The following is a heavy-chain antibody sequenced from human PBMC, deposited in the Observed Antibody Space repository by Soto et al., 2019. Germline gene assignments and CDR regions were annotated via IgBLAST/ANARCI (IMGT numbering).Heavy chain of an antibody. D-gene: IGHD1-26*01. CDR2: SSYDGSET. Sequence: PGGSLRLSCAGSGFRISNYMMHWVRQAPGKGLEWVAASSYDGSETYYIGSVRGRFSISRDNSKNTMYLQMNSLSVDDTAVFYCAREVGRSFGLDVWGQGTTVTVSS. CDR3: AREVGRSFGLDV. CDR1: GFRISNYM. J-gene: IGHJ6*02. V-gene: IGHV3-30-3*01.